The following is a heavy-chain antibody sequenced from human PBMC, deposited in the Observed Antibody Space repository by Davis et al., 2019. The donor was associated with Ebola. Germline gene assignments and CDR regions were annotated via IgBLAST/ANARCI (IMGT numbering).Heavy chain of an antibody. V-gene: IGHV4-34*01. CDR3: ARPGYRNWFDP. J-gene: IGHJ5*02. Sequence: MPGGSLRLSCAVYGGSFSGYYWSWIRQPPGKGLEWIGSIYYSGSTYYNPSLKSRVTISVDTSKNQFSLKLSSVTAADTAVYYCARPGYRNWFDPWGQGTLVTVSS. CDR1: GGSFSGYY. CDR2: IYYSGST. D-gene: IGHD5-18*01.